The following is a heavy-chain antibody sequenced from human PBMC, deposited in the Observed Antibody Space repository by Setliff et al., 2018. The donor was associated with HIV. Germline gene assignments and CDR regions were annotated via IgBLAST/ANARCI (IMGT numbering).Heavy chain of an antibody. CDR3: ARDKGYYYMDV. Sequence: SETLSLTCSVSGVSINRTDHYWGWIRQSPGKRLEWIGSVSQSGSTYYNPSLKSRITISVDRSKNLFSLKLISVTAADTAVYYCARDKGYYYMDVWGKGITVTVSS. J-gene: IGHJ6*03. V-gene: IGHV4-38-2*02. CDR1: GVSINRTDHY. CDR2: VSQSGST.